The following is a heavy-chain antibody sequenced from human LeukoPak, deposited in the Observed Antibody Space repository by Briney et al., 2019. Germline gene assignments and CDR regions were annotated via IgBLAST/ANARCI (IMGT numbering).Heavy chain of an antibody. CDR3: VKGGVVTTRPFDY. V-gene: IGHV3-64D*06. D-gene: IGHD4-11*01. CDR2: ISSNGGTT. Sequence: LSGGSLRLSCSASGFTFSSYAMHWVRQAPGKGLEYVSAISSNGGTTYYADSVKGRFTISRDNSKNTLYLQMSSLRAEDTALYYCVKGGVVTTRPFDYWGQGTLVTVSS. J-gene: IGHJ4*02. CDR1: GFTFSSYA.